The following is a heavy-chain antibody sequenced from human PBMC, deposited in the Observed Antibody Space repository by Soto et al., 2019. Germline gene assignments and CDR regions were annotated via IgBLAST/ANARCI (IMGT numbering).Heavy chain of an antibody. V-gene: IGHV4-34*01. CDR2: INHSGST. J-gene: IGHJ3*02. Sequence: PSENLSLTFAVYGGSLSGYYWSWILQPPWKGLEWIGEINHSGSTNYNPSLKSRVTISVDTSKYQFSLKLSSVTAADTAVYYCARGLDPTRLDAFDIWRQGTMVTV. D-gene: IGHD1-1*01. CDR3: ARGLDPTRLDAFDI. CDR1: GGSLSGYY.